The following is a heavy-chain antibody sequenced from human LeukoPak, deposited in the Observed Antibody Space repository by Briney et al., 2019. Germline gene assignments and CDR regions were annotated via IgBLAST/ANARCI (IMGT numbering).Heavy chain of an antibody. Sequence: PSETLSLTCTVSGGSISSGSYYWSWIRQPAGKGLEWIGRIYTSGSTNYNPSLKGRVTISVDTSKNQFSLKLSSVTAADTAVYYCARDGLHYYGSGSYAERVSYFDYWGQGTLSPSPQ. D-gene: IGHD3-10*01. J-gene: IGHJ4*02. V-gene: IGHV4-61*02. CDR1: GGSISSGSYY. CDR3: ARDGLHYYGSGSYAERVSYFDY. CDR2: IYTSGST.